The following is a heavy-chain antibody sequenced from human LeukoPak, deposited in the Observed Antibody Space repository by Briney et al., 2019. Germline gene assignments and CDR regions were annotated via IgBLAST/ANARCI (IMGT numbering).Heavy chain of an antibody. J-gene: IGHJ4*02. D-gene: IGHD6-19*01. CDR1: GFTFSSYE. CDR3: ARDSYSSGWYLVFDY. V-gene: IGHV3-48*03. Sequence: PGGSLRLSCAASGFTFSSYEMNWVRQAPGKGLEWVSYISSSGSTIYYADSVKGRLTISRDNAKNSLYLQMNSLRAEDTAVYYCARDSYSSGWYLVFDYWGQGTLVTVSS. CDR2: ISSSGSTI.